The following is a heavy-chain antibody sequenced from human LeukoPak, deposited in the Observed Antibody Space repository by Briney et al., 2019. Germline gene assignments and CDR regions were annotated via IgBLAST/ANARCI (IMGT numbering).Heavy chain of an antibody. CDR2: IVVGSGNT. Sequence: SVKVSCKASGFTFTSSAMQWVRQARGQRLEWIGWIVVGSGNTNYAQKFQERVTITRDMSTSTAYMELTSPRSEDTAVYYCAADLNYYDSSGSGDYWGQGTLVTVSS. V-gene: IGHV1-58*02. D-gene: IGHD3-22*01. CDR1: GFTFTSSA. J-gene: IGHJ4*02. CDR3: AADLNYYDSSGSGDY.